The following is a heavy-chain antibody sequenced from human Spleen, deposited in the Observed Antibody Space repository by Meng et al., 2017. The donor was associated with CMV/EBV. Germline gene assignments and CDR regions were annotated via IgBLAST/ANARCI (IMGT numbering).Heavy chain of an antibody. D-gene: IGHD1-26*01. Sequence: GESLKISCAASGFTFSSYNMNWVRQAPGKGLEWVSYISGGSDTIYYLDSVEGRFTISRDNAKNSLYLQMTSLRAEDTAVYYCARYGVVAAMDYWGQGTLVTVSS. V-gene: IGHV3-48*04. CDR1: GFTFSSYN. CDR3: ARYGVVAAMDY. J-gene: IGHJ4*02. CDR2: ISGGSDTI.